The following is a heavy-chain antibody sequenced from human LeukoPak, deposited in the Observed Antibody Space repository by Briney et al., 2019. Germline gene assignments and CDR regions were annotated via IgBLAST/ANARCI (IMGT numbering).Heavy chain of an antibody. V-gene: IGHV3-48*01. CDR1: GFRFSNHD. J-gene: IGHJ3*02. CDR2: ISSSSSTI. D-gene: IGHD2-21*01. Sequence: PGGSLRPSCAASGFRFSNHDMHWVRQAPGKGLEWVSYISSSSSTIYYADSVKGRFTISRDNAKNSLYLQMNSLRAEDTAVYYCAALRGVVVIAFDAFDIWGQGTMVTVSS. CDR3: AALRGVVVIAFDAFDI.